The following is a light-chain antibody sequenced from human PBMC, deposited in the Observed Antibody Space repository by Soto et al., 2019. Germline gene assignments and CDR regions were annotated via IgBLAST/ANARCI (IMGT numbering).Light chain of an antibody. CDR1: QSVSSY. J-gene: IGKJ1*01. CDR3: QQRSNWPPWT. V-gene: IGKV3-11*01. CDR2: DAS. Sequence: EIVLTQSPATLSLSPGERATLSCRASQSVSSYLAWYQQKPGQAPRLLIYDASNRATGIPARFSGSGSGTDFHLHIRRLEPEDFAVYYCQQRSNWPPWTFGQGTKVEIK.